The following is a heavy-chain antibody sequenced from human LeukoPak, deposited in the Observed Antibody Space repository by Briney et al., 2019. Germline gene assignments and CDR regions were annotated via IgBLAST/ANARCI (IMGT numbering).Heavy chain of an antibody. D-gene: IGHD3/OR15-3a*01. Sequence: GGSLRLSCVASGFSFGKYWMSWGRQAPGKGLEWEANIKLDGSEKNYVDSVKGRFTISRDNTKNSLCLQSNSLRDEDTAVFYCARDQYDTWSRRGNFDSWGQGALVIVSS. CDR1: GFSFGKYW. J-gene: IGHJ4*02. CDR3: ARDQYDTWSRRGNFDS. CDR2: IKLDGSEK. V-gene: IGHV3-7*03.